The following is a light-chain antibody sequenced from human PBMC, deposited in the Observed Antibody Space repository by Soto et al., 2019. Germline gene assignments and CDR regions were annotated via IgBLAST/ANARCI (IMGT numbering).Light chain of an antibody. Sequence: DIQLTQSPPSLSASVGDRVTITYRVLQGMSTYVNCYRHKPGEVPTLLIYRVLNLQSGLPSRFSGSGYWTDFILNIRSRQPEDAAIWCAQWSYKSPPCEDLSFGGGPKVEIK. CDR1: QGMSTY. CDR3: QWSYKSPPCEDLS. CDR2: RVL. J-gene: IGKJ4*02. V-gene: IGKV1-27*01.